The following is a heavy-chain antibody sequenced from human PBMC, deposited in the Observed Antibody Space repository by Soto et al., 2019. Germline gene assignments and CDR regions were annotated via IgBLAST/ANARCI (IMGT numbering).Heavy chain of an antibody. Sequence: SETLSLTCAVYGGSFGGYYWSWIRQPPGKGLEWIGKINYSGSTHYNPSLKSRVTISLDTSNHHFSLRVSSVTAADTAVYYCARHLYSGDSSGSFGYWGPGALVTVSS. CDR3: ARHLYSGDSSGSFGY. CDR2: INYSGST. V-gene: IGHV4-34*01. J-gene: IGHJ4*02. D-gene: IGHD6-19*01. CDR1: GGSFGGYY.